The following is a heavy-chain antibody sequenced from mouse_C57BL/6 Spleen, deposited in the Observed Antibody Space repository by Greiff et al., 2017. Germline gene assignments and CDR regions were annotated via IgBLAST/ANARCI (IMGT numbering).Heavy chain of an antibody. D-gene: IGHD2-1*01. V-gene: IGHV1-72*01. CDR2: IDPNSGGT. J-gene: IGHJ1*03. CDR3: ARYGKVSYWYFDV. CDR1: GYTFTSYW. Sequence: QVQLKQPGAELVKPGASVKLSCKASGYTFTSYWMHWVKQRPGRGLEWIGRIDPNSGGTKYNEKFKSKATLTVDKPSSTAYMQLSSLTSEDSAVYYCARYGKVSYWYFDVWGTGTTVTVSS.